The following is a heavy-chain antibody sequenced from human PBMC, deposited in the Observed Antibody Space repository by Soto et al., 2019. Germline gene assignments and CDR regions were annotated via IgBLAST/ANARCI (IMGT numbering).Heavy chain of an antibody. D-gene: IGHD6-6*01. CDR3: ARDFFSSSSSHYFDI. V-gene: IGHV1-18*01. CDR1: GYSIVNFV. Sequence: ASVKVSCKASGYSIVNFVFSWVRQAPGQGLEWMGWISGSSGETRYAQKLQGRVTMTTDTSTSTAYMELRSLNSDDTAVYYCARDFFSSSSSHYFDIWGQGTLVTVSS. CDR2: ISGSSGET. J-gene: IGHJ4*02.